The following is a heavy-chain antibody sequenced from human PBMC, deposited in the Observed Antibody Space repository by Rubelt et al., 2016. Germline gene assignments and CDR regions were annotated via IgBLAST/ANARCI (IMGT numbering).Heavy chain of an antibody. J-gene: IGHJ6*04. CDR1: GGSISSSSYY. CDR3: ARQYNV. V-gene: IGHV4-39*01. D-gene: IGHD1-1*01. Sequence: QLQLQESGPGLVKPSETLSLTCPVSGGSISSSSYYWGWLRQPPGKGLEWIGSLYYSGSNYYNPSLKSRVTISVDTSKNHVSLKLSSVTAADTAGYYWARQYNVWGEGTTVTVSA. CDR2: LYYSGSN.